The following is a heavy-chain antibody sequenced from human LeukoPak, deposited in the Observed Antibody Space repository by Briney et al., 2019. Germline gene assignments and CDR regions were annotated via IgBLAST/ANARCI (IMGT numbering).Heavy chain of an antibody. D-gene: IGHD7-27*01. CDR1: GFTFSSYA. Sequence: SGGSLRLSCAASGFTFSSYAMSWVRQAPGKGLEWVSAISGTGANTFYADSVKGRFTMSRDNPNNVLYLQMNSLRVEDTALYYCAKGIRQLGNYYYYMDVWGKGTTVTVSS. CDR3: AKGIRQLGNYYYYMDV. J-gene: IGHJ6*03. V-gene: IGHV3-23*01. CDR2: ISGTGANT.